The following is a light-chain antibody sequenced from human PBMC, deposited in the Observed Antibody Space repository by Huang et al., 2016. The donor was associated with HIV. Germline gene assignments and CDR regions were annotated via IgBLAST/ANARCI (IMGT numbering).Light chain of an antibody. CDR3: QETHSPRRT. CDR1: QSITSY. J-gene: IGKJ1*01. V-gene: IGKV1-39*01. Sequence: DVQMTQSPSSLSASVGDTVTITCRASQSITSYLHWYQQKPGKAPKLLIYAASSLQIGVPSRFSGSGSATDFTLTISSLQPDDFATYYCQETHSPRRTFGQGTRVDVK. CDR2: AAS.